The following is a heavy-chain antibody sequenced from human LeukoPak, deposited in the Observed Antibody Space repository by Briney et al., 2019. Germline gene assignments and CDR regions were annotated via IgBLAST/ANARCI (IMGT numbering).Heavy chain of an antibody. J-gene: IGHJ4*02. D-gene: IGHD6-13*01. CDR2: TNPNSGDT. Sequence: ASVKVSCKASGYTFTGYYMHWVRQAPGQGLEWMGRTNPNSGDTNYAQKFQGRVTMTRDTSITTAYMELNRLRSDDTAVYYCARDFASSWPFDYWGQGTLVTVSS. V-gene: IGHV1-2*06. CDR1: GYTFTGYY. CDR3: ARDFASSWPFDY.